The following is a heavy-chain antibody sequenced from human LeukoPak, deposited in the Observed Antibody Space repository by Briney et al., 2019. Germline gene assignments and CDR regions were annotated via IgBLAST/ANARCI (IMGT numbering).Heavy chain of an antibody. J-gene: IGHJ3*02. CDR2: IHYSGTT. CDR1: GASIFTYY. Sequence: KPSETLSLTCTVSGASIFTYYWSWIRQPPGEGLEYIGDIHYSGTTNYSPSLKSRVTISVETSKNQFSLKLRSVTAADTAIYYCARDVAVAGDGGFDIWGQGTMVTVSS. CDR3: ARDVAVAGDGGFDI. D-gene: IGHD6-19*01. V-gene: IGHV4-59*01.